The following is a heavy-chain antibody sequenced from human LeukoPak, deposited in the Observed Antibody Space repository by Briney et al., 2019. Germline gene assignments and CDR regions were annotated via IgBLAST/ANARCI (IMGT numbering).Heavy chain of an antibody. CDR3: ARDQTPHYYDSSGYYRNDAFDI. D-gene: IGHD3-22*01. CDR1: EFTFSTYT. J-gene: IGHJ3*02. CDR2: ISSTSNYI. V-gene: IGHV3-21*01. Sequence: KPGGSLRLSCVASEFTFSTYTMNWVRQAPGKGLEWVSSISSTSNYIYSADSLKGRFTISRDNSKNTLYLQMNSLRAEDTAVYYCARDQTPHYYDSSGYYRNDAFDIWGQGTMVTVSS.